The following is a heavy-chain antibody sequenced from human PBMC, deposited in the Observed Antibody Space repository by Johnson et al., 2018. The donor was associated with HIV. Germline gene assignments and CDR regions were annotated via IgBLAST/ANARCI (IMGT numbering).Heavy chain of an antibody. J-gene: IGHJ3*02. D-gene: IGHD2-2*01. CDR2: ISYDGSNT. Sequence: QVQLVESGGGVVQPGRSLRLSCAASGFTFSSYAMHWVRQAPGKGLEWVAVISYDGSNTYYADSVKGRFTNSRDNSKNTLYLQMDSLRAEDTAVYYCARSNQPGDAFDIWGQGTMVTVSS. V-gene: IGHV3-30*04. CDR3: ARSNQPGDAFDI. CDR1: GFTFSSYA.